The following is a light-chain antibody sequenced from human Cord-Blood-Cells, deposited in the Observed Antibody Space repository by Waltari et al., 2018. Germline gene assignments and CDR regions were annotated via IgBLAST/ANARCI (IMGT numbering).Light chain of an antibody. CDR2: WAS. V-gene: IGKV4-1*01. CDR1: HSVLYRSNNKNY. Sequence: DFLMRTPPDSLAVCRGVGATVDCKSSHSVLYRSNNKNYLAWYQQKPGQPPKLLIYWASTRESGVPDRFSGSGSGTDFTLTISSLQAEDVAVYYCQQYYSTPYSFGQGTKLEIK. J-gene: IGKJ2*03. CDR3: QQYYSTPYS.